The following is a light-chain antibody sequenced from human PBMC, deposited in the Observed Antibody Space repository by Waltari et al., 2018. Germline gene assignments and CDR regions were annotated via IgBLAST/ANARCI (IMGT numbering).Light chain of an antibody. CDR2: EVS. Sequence: DIVMTQTPLSLSVPPGQPAPIPCKSSQSLLHTDGKPYLHWYLQRPSQPPQPPIYEVSNRFSGVPDMFSGSGSGTDFTLKIRRVEAEDVGVYYCMQTIQLPLTFGGGTKVEIK. J-gene: IGKJ4*01. V-gene: IGKV2D-29*01. CDR3: MQTIQLPLT. CDR1: QSLLHTDGKPY.